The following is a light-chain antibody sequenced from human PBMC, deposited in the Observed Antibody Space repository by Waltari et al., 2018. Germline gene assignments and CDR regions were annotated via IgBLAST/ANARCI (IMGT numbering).Light chain of an antibody. CDR2: LNSDGSH. V-gene: IGLV4-69*01. CDR1: SGHTNYA. J-gene: IGLJ2*01. CDR3: QTWATGIQV. Sequence: QLVLTQSPSASASLGASVKLTCTLSSGHTNYAIAWHQQQPEKGPRYLMKLNSDGSHTKGDGIPDRFSGSSSGAGRYLTISSLQSEDEADYYCQTWATGIQVFGGGTKLTVL.